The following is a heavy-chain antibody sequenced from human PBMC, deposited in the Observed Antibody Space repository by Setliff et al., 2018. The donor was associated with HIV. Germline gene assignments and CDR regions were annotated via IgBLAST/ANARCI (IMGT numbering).Heavy chain of an antibody. D-gene: IGHD3-3*01. CDR2: MTPNSGNT. CDR3: ARGLGALEWEKRDGDALDI. Sequence: ASVKVSCKASGYTFTNYDVNWLRQATGQGLEWMGWMTPNSGNTGSAQKFQGRVSMTRNISISTAYMELRSLTSEDTAVYFCARGLGALEWEKRDGDALDIWGQGTMVTVSS. J-gene: IGHJ3*02. V-gene: IGHV1-8*02. CDR1: GYTFTNYD.